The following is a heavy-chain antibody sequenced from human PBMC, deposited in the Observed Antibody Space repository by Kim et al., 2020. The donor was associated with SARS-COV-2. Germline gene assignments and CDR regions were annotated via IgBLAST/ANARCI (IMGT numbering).Heavy chain of an antibody. Sequence: ASVKVSCKTSGYTFSSYALSWVRQAPGQGLEWMGWVSGYNGNTNYAEKFQGRVTLTIDTSTRTGYMELRSLRSDDTAVYYCARERIAARADLDFWGQGALVTISS. CDR3: ARERIAARADLDF. V-gene: IGHV1-18*01. CDR2: VSGYNGNT. CDR1: GYTFSSYA. D-gene: IGHD6-6*01. J-gene: IGHJ4*02.